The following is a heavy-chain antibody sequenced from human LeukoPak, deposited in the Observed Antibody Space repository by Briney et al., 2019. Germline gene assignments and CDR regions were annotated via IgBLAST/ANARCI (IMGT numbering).Heavy chain of an antibody. CDR3: ARVIVVVPAAFYYFDY. CDR1: GGSISSYY. V-gene: IGHV4-59*01. Sequence: PSETLSLTCTVSGGSISSYYWSWIRQPPGKGLEWIGYIYYSGSTNYNPSLKSRVTISVDTSKNQFSLKLSSLTAADTAVYYCARVIVVVPAAFYYFDYWGQGTLVTVSS. D-gene: IGHD2-2*01. J-gene: IGHJ4*02. CDR2: IYYSGST.